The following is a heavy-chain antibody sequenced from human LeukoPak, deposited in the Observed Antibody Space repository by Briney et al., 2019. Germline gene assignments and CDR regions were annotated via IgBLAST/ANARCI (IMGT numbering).Heavy chain of an antibody. CDR3: ARGRGHSTRRWFDP. D-gene: IGHD6-13*01. CDR2: IYHSGST. CDR1: GGSISSGGYS. J-gene: IGHJ5*02. Sequence: PSQTLSLTCAVSGGSISSGGYSWSWIRQPPGKGLEWIGYIYHSGSTYYNPSLKSRVTISVDRSKNQFSLKLSSVTAADTAVYYCARGRGHSTRRWFDPWGQGTLVTVSS. V-gene: IGHV4-30-2*01.